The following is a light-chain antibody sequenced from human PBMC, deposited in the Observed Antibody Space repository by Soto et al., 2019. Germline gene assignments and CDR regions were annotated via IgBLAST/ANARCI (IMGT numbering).Light chain of an antibody. Sequence: QSVLTQPASVSGSPGQSITISCTGTSSDVGGYNFVSWYQHHPGKAPKLMIFEVYNRPSGISQRFSGSKSANTASLAISGLPAEYGDNYYCSSYTNTGTHVLFGGGTKLTVL. CDR1: SSDVGGYNF. CDR2: EVY. CDR3: SSYTNTGTHVL. V-gene: IGLV2-14*01. J-gene: IGLJ2*01.